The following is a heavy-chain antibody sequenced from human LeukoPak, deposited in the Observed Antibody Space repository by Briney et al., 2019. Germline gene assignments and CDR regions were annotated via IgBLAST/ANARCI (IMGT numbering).Heavy chain of an antibody. CDR3: AKDNNYYGMDV. V-gene: IGHV3-30*18. J-gene: IGHJ6*02. D-gene: IGHD2/OR15-2a*01. CDR1: GFTFSSYG. Sequence: GRSLRLSCAASGFTFSSYGMHWVRQAPGKGLEWVAVISYDGSNKYYADSVKSRFTISRDNSKNTLYLQMNSLRAEDTAVYYCAKDNNYYGMDVWGQGTTVTVSS. CDR2: ISYDGSNK.